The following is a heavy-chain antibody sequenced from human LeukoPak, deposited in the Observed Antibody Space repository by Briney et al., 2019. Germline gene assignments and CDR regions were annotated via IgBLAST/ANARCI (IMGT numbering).Heavy chain of an antibody. V-gene: IGHV4-34*01. CDR3: ARGPEIAAAGLDY. CDR1: GGSFSGYC. Sequence: SSETLSLTCAVYGGSFSGYCWSWIRQPPGKGLEWIGEINHSGSTNYNPSLKSRVTISVDTSKNQFSLKLSSVTAADTAVYYCARGPEIAAAGLDYWGQGTLVTVSS. D-gene: IGHD6-13*01. CDR2: INHSGST. J-gene: IGHJ4*02.